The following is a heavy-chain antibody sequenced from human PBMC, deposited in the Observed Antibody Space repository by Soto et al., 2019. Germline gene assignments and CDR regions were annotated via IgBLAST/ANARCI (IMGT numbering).Heavy chain of an antibody. V-gene: IGHV3-23*01. Sequence: GGSLRLSCAASGFTFSSYPMSWVRQAPGKVLEWVSAISGSGGSTYYADSVKGRFTISRDNSKNTLYLQMNSLRAEDTAVYYCAKDRPDYYDSSGYHPLGYWGQGTLVTVSS. CDR1: GFTFSSYP. D-gene: IGHD3-22*01. CDR3: AKDRPDYYDSSGYHPLGY. CDR2: ISGSGGST. J-gene: IGHJ4*02.